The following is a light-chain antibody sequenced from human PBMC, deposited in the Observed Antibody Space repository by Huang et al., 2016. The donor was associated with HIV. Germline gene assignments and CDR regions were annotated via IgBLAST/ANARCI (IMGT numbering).Light chain of an antibody. CDR1: QSVGNY. J-gene: IGKJ4*01. Sequence: IVLTQSPATLAWYPGERVTLSCRASQSVGNYIAWYQQHPGQSPKLLVYDTSNKVAGTPVRFSGSGSGTDFALTISSLESEDFAVYYCQRRSSGVTFGGGTKVQVK. CDR3: QRRSSGVT. CDR2: DTS. V-gene: IGKV3-11*01.